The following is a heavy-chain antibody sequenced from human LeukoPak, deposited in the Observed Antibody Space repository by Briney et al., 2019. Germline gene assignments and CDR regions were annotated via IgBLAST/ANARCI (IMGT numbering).Heavy chain of an antibody. CDR2: ISSSSSYI. D-gene: IGHD4-17*01. Sequence: GGSLRLSCAASGFTFSSYSMNWVRQAPGKGLEWVSSISSSSSYIYYADSVKGRFTISRDNAKNSLYLQMNSLRAEDTAIYYCARQSGTMVTTRFDYWGQGTLVTLSS. V-gene: IGHV3-21*01. CDR3: ARQSGTMVTTRFDY. CDR1: GFTFSSYS. J-gene: IGHJ4*02.